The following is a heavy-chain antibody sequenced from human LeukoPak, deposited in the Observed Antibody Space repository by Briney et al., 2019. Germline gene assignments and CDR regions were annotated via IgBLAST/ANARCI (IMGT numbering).Heavy chain of an antibody. J-gene: IGHJ6*02. V-gene: IGHV3-49*04. CDR2: IRSKAYGGTT. CDR3: TRDQGVGVTRRYYGMDV. D-gene: IGHD1-26*01. Sequence: GGSLRLSCTASGFTFGDYAMSWVRQAPGKGLEWVGCIRSKAYGGTTEYAPSVQGRFNISRDDFKSIAYLQMNSLKTEDTAVYYCTRDQGVGVTRRYYGMDVWGQGTTVTVSS. CDR1: GFTFGDYA.